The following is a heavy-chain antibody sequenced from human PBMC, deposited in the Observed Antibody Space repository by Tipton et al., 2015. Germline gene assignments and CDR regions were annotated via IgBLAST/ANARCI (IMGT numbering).Heavy chain of an antibody. CDR1: GGSISSSVYY. V-gene: IGHV4-39*01. J-gene: IGHJ3*02. D-gene: IGHD3-22*01. Sequence: TLSLTCTVSGGSISSSVYYWGWIRQPPGKGLQRIGSIYYTGSAYYNPSLKSRVTISVDTSKSQFSLKLRSVTAADTAVYFCARQTTLVYYESAGYYFRGHAFDIWGQGTMVTVSS. CDR2: IYYTGSA. CDR3: ARQTTLVYYESAGYYFRGHAFDI.